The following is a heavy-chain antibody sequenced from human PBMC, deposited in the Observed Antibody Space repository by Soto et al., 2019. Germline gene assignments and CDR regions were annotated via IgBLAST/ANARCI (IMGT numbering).Heavy chain of an antibody. CDR3: SRGILV. Sequence: QVQLQESGPGLVKPSQTLSLTCTVSGGSINSGGYCWSWIRQHPGKGLDWIGCISYGGSTSYNPSPKSRFTISVGTSKNQFSLKLTSVTAADTAVYYCSRGILVWGQGALITVSS. V-gene: IGHV4-31*03. CDR2: ISYGGST. J-gene: IGHJ4*02. CDR1: GGSINSGGYC. D-gene: IGHD5-18*01.